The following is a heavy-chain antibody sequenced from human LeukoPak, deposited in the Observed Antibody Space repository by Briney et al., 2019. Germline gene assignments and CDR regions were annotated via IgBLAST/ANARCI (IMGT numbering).Heavy chain of an antibody. CDR2: INHSGST. CDR3: ATLSTTVTTDPWFDP. J-gene: IGHJ5*02. V-gene: IGHV4-34*01. D-gene: IGHD4-17*01. CDR1: GGSFSGYY. Sequence: SETLSLTCAVYGGSFSGYYWSWIRQPPGKGLEWIGEINHSGSTNYNPSLESRVTISVDTSKNQFSLKLSSVTAADTAVYYCATLSTTVTTDPWFDPWGQGTLVTVSS.